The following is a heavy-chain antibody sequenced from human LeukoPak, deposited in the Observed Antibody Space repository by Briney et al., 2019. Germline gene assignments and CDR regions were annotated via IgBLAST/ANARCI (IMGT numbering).Heavy chain of an antibody. Sequence: ASVKVSCKVSGYTLTELSMHWVRQAPGKGLEWMGDFDPEDGETIYAQKFQGRVTMTEDTSTDTAYMELSSLSSEDTAVYYCATVNWGHEGYLDYWGQGTLVPVSS. CDR2: FDPEDGET. CDR3: ATVNWGHEGYLDY. D-gene: IGHD7-27*01. V-gene: IGHV1-24*01. CDR1: GYTLTELS. J-gene: IGHJ4*02.